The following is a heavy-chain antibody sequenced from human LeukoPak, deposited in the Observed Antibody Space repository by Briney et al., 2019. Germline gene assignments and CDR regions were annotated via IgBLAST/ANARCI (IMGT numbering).Heavy chain of an antibody. D-gene: IGHD5-18*01. V-gene: IGHV3-66*01. Sequence: VQPGGSLILSCAASGFTVSSNYMSWVRQAPGKGLEWVSVIYSGGTTYYADSVKGRFTISRDNSKNTLHLQMNSLRAEDTAVYYCARDQYSYAHAAHWGQGTLVTVSS. CDR1: GFTVSSNY. CDR3: ARDQYSYAHAAH. J-gene: IGHJ4*02. CDR2: IYSGGTT.